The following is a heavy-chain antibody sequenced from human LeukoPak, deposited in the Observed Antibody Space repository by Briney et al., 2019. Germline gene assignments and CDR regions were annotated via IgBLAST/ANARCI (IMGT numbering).Heavy chain of an antibody. Sequence: GSLRLSCAASGFTFSDYYMSWIRQAPGKGLEWIGAIYYSGSAYYNPSLKSRVTISVDTSKNQFSLKVTSVTAADTAVYYCARAYGARPYYYFDYWGQGTLVTVSS. CDR2: IYYSGSA. CDR1: GFTFSDYY. V-gene: IGHV4-34*01. J-gene: IGHJ4*02. D-gene: IGHD4-17*01. CDR3: ARAYGARPYYYFDY.